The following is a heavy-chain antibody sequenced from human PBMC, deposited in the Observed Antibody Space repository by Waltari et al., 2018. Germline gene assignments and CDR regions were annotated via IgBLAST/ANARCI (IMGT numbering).Heavy chain of an antibody. CDR1: GGPISSSSSY. J-gene: IGHJ4*02. Sequence: QLQLQESGPGLVKPSETLSLTRPVPGGPISSSSSYWGWIRQPPGKGLEWIGSIYYSGSTYYNPSLKSRVTISVDTSKNQFSLKLSSVTAADTAVYYCARVYEMADFDYWGQGTLVTVSS. CDR3: ARVYEMADFDY. V-gene: IGHV4-39*07. D-gene: IGHD2-8*01. CDR2: IYYSGST.